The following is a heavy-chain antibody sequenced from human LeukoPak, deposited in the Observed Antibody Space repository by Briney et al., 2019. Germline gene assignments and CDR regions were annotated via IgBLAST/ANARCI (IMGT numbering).Heavy chain of an antibody. CDR2: IYYSGST. CDR3: ARHSRITMVRGATYYYYYYMDV. V-gene: IGHV4-39*01. D-gene: IGHD3-10*01. Sequence: PSETLSLTCTVSGGSISSSSYYWGWIRQPPGKGLEWIGRIYYSGSTYYNPSLKSRVTISVDTSKNQFSLKLSSVTAADTAVYYCARHSRITMVRGATYYYYYYMDVWGKGTTVTISS. CDR1: GGSISSSSYY. J-gene: IGHJ6*03.